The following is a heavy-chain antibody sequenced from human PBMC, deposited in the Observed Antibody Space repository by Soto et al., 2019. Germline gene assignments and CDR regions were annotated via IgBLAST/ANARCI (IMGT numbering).Heavy chain of an antibody. Sequence: QVQLVESGGGVVQPGRSLRLSCAASGFTFSSYGMHWVRQAPGKGLEWVAVISYDGSNKYYADSVKGRFTISRDNSKNTLYLQMNSLRAEDTAVYYCAKDHPLGYYDSSGHADYWGQGTLVTVSS. CDR2: ISYDGSNK. V-gene: IGHV3-30*18. D-gene: IGHD3-22*01. J-gene: IGHJ4*02. CDR1: GFTFSSYG. CDR3: AKDHPLGYYDSSGHADY.